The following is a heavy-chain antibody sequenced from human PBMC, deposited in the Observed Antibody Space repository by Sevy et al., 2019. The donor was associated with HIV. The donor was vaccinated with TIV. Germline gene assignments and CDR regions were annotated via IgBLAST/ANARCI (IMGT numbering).Heavy chain of an antibody. CDR3: ARVVAYCSGGTCFPGYYYGMDV. CDR2: ISRSSNYI. D-gene: IGHD2-15*01. CDR1: GFTFSSYS. J-gene: IGHJ6*02. Sequence: GGSLRLSCAASGFTFSSYSMNWVRQAPGKGLEWVSSISRSSNYINYADSVKGRFTISRENAKNSLYLEMNTLRAEDTAVYYCARVVAYCSGGTCFPGYYYGMDVWGQGTTVTVSS. V-gene: IGHV3-21*01.